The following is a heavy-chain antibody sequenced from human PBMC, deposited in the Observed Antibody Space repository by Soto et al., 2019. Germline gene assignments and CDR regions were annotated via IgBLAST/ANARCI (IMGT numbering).Heavy chain of an antibody. D-gene: IGHD3-22*01. J-gene: IGHJ4*02. CDR2: IYHSGST. CDR1: GGSISSGGYS. CDR3: ASAGSGYGFDY. Sequence: KTSETLSLTXAVSGGSISSGGYSWSWIRQPPGKGLEWIGYIYHSGSTYYNPSLKSRVTISVDRSKNQFSLKLSSVTAADTAVYYCASAGSGYGFDYWGQGTLVTVSS. V-gene: IGHV4-30-2*01.